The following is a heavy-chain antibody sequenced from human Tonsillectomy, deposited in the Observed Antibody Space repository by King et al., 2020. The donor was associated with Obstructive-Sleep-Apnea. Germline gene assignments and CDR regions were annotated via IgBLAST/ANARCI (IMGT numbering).Heavy chain of an antibody. CDR1: GGSFRGYY. D-gene: IGHD3-10*01. V-gene: IGHV4-34*01. J-gene: IGHJ4*02. CDR2: INHSGST. CDR3: ARGPSYGSEY. Sequence: VQLQQWGAGLLKPSETLSLTCAVYGGSFRGYYWSWIRQPPGKGLEWIGEINHSGSTNYNPSLNSRVTISVDTSKNQFSLKLSSVTAADTAVYYCARGPSYGSEYWGQGTLVTVSS.